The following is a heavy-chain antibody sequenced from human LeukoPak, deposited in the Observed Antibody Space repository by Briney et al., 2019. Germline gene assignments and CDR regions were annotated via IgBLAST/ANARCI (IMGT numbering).Heavy chain of an antibody. Sequence: SETLSLTCTASGASISSSPYYWGWIRQPPGKGLEWIGSISYSGSTYYNPSLMGRVTISVDTSKHQFSLKLTSVTATDTAVYYCTRRYGDFNLDYWGQGTLVTVSS. CDR2: ISYSGST. J-gene: IGHJ4*02. CDR3: TRRYGDFNLDY. CDR1: GASISSSPYY. V-gene: IGHV4-39*01. D-gene: IGHD4-17*01.